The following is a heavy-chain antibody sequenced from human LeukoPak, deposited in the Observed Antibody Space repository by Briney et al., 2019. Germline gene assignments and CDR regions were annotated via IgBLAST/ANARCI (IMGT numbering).Heavy chain of an antibody. V-gene: IGHV3-30*02. J-gene: IGHJ6*03. D-gene: IGHD6-13*01. CDR1: AFTFTSYA. CDR3: AKEGIHMHYYYMDV. CDR2: IRYDGSNK. Sequence: GGSLRLSCAASAFTFTSYAMSWVRQAPGKGLEWVAFIRYDGSNKYYADSVKGRFTISRDNSKNTLYLQMNSLRAEDTAVYYCAKEGIHMHYYYMDVWGKGTTVTVSS.